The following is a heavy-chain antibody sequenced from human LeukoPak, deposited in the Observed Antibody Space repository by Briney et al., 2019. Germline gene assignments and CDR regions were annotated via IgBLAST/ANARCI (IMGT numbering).Heavy chain of an antibody. J-gene: IGHJ4*02. CDR3: ARDRHHTYYYGSGSYYFDY. Sequence: SQTLSLTYAAYAGSFSSYNWSSISQPPRKTLNWIAAINHGVRPNYNASLESQVTISVHTSNNQFSLKLRSVTAADTAVYYCARDRHHTYYYGSGSYYFDYWGQGNLVTVS. D-gene: IGHD3-10*01. V-gene: IGHV4-34*01. CDR2: INHGVRP. CDR1: AGSFSSYN.